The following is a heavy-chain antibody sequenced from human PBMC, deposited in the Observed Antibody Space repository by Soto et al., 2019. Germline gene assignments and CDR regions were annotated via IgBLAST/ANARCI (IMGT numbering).Heavy chain of an antibody. J-gene: IGHJ6*02. CDR2: ISWDGGST. CDR3: AKDIAVAGVYYYSGMAV. V-gene: IGHV3-43D*04. CDR1: GFTFDDYA. Sequence: PGGSLRLSCAASGFTFDDYAMHWVRQAPGKGLEWVSLISWDGGSTYYADSVKGRFTISRDNSKNSLYLQMNSLRAEDTALYYCAKDIAVAGVYYYSGMAVWGQGTTVTVSS. D-gene: IGHD6-19*01.